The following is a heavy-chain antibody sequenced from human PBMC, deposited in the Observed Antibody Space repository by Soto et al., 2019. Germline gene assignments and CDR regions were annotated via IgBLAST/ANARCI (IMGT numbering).Heavy chain of an antibody. CDR2: IRYDGSDP. D-gene: IGHD1-1*01. J-gene: IGHJ4*02. CDR3: ARGWTNPIDY. CDR1: GFTFRSYG. V-gene: IGHV3-33*01. Sequence: QVQLVESGGGVVQPGGSLRLSCGASGFTFRSYGMHWVRQAPGKGLEWVAVIRYDGSDPEYADSVKGRVTISRDNSQNMLYLQMNSLSADDTAVYYCARGWTNPIDYWGQGTLVTVSS.